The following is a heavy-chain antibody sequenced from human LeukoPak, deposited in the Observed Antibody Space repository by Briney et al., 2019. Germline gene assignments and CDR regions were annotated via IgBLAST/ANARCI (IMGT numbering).Heavy chain of an antibody. CDR2: INPNSGGT. CDR1: GYTFTGYY. D-gene: IGHD3-22*01. J-gene: IGHJ4*02. V-gene: IGHV1-2*02. Sequence: ASVKVSCKASGYTFTGYYMHWVRQAPGQGLEWMGWINPNSGGTNYAQKFQGRVTMTRDTSISTAYMELSRLRSDDTAVYYCARYYYDSSGYNYYFDYWGQGTLVTVSS. CDR3: ARYYYDSSGYNYYFDY.